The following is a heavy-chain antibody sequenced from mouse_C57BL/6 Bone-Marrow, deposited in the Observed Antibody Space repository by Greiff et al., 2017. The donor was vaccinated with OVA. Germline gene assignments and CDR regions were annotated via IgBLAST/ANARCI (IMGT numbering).Heavy chain of an antibody. V-gene: IGHV7-1*01. CDR1: GFTFSDFY. CDR3: ARDGEYYYGSSYWYFDV. Sequence: EVKLMESGGGLVQSGRSLRLSCATSGFTFSDFYMEWVRQAPGKGLEWIAASRNKANDYTTEYSASVKGRFIVSRDTSQSILYLQMNAVRAEDTAIYYCARDGEYYYGSSYWYFDVWGTGTTVTVSS. CDR2: SRNKANDYTT. J-gene: IGHJ1*03. D-gene: IGHD1-1*01.